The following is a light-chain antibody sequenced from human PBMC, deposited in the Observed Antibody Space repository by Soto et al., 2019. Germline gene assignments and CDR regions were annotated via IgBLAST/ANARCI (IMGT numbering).Light chain of an antibody. V-gene: IGKV3-20*01. CDR1: QSVSSSY. Sequence: EIVLTQSPGTLSLSPGERATLSCRASQSVSSSYLAWYQQKPGQAPRLLIYGASSRATGIPDRFSGSGSGTDFTITISRLEPEDFAVYYCQQYASSPPRYTFGQGTKLEIK. CDR2: GAS. J-gene: IGKJ2*01. CDR3: QQYASSPPRYT.